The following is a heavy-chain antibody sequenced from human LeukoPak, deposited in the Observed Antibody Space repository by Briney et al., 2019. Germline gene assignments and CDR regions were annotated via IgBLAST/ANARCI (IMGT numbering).Heavy chain of an antibody. V-gene: IGHV4-4*02. CDR2: MYLGGTT. CDR1: GGSISSLNL. D-gene: IGHD6-19*01. J-gene: IGHJ4*02. Sequence: SGTLSLTCIVSGGSISSLNLWSWLRQPPGKGLEWIGEMYLGGTTNFNPSLKSRVTILIDKSKNQLSLQLTSVTAADTAVYYCARAVYSSGWYVFDYWGQGTLVTVSS. CDR3: ARAVYSSGWYVFDY.